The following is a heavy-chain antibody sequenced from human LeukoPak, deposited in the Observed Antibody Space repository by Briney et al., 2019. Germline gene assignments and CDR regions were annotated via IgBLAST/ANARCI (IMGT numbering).Heavy chain of an antibody. Sequence: GGSLRLSCAASGFTVSSNYMSWVRQAPGKGLEWVSVIYSGGSTYYADSVKGRFTVSRDNSKNTLYLQMNSLRAEDTAVYYCARGLMVRGVLFDYWGQGTLVTVSS. J-gene: IGHJ4*02. D-gene: IGHD3-10*01. CDR1: GFTVSSNY. V-gene: IGHV3-53*01. CDR2: IYSGGST. CDR3: ARGLMVRGVLFDY.